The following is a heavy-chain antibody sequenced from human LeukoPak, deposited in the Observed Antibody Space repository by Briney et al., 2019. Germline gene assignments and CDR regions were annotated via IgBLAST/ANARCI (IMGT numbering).Heavy chain of an antibody. CDR1: GYSISSSNW. Sequence: SETLSLTCTVSGYSISSSNWWGWIRQPPGKGLEWIGYIYYSGSIYYNPSLKSRVTMSVDTSKNHFSLKLSSVTAVDTAVYYCARDLGIAVAGTLPDGYWGQGTLVTVSS. CDR2: IYYSGSI. V-gene: IGHV4-28*03. CDR3: ARDLGIAVAGTLPDGY. D-gene: IGHD6-19*01. J-gene: IGHJ4*02.